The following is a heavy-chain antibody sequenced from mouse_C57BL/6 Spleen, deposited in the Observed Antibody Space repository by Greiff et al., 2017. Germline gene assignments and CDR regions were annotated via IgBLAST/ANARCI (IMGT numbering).Heavy chain of an antibody. CDR1: GYTFTSYT. V-gene: IGHV1-4*01. CDR2: INPSSGYT. CDR3: ASSRDGYYGYFDV. Sequence: QVQLQQSGAELARPGASVKMSCKASGYTFTSYTMHWVKQRPGQGLEWIGYINPSSGYTKYNQKFKDKATLTADKSSSTAYMQLSSLTSGDSAVYYCASSRDGYYGYFDVGGTGTTVTVSS. D-gene: IGHD2-3*01. J-gene: IGHJ1*03.